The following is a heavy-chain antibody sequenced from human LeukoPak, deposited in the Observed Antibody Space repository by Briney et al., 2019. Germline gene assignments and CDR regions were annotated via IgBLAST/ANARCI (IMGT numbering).Heavy chain of an antibody. D-gene: IGHD3-16*02. Sequence: GESLKISCKASGYTFTNNWIGWVRQMPGKGLEWMGRIFPGDYDTRYGPAFQGQVTITADRSINTVYLQWNSLRASDSAIYYCVKSWCRGILVCPDYWGQGTVVTVSS. CDR2: IFPGDYDT. V-gene: IGHV5-51*01. CDR3: VKSWCRGILVCPDY. CDR1: GYTFTNNW. J-gene: IGHJ4*02.